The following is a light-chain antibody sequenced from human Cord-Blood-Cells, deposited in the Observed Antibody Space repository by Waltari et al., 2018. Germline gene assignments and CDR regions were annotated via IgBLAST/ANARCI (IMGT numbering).Light chain of an antibody. V-gene: IGLV2-11*01. CDR2: DVS. CDR1: SSDVGCYNY. CDR3: CSYAGSYNWV. J-gene: IGLJ3*02. Sequence: QSALTQPRSVSGSPGQSFTISCTGTSSDVGCYNYVSWYPQHPGQAPKLMIYDVSKRPSGVPDRFSGSKSGNTASLTISGLQAEDEADYYCCSYAGSYNWVFGGGTKLTVL.